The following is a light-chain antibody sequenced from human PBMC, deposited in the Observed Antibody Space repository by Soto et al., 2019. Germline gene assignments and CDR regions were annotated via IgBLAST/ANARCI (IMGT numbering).Light chain of an antibody. CDR2: DTS. J-gene: IGKJ1*01. Sequence: ALSQSPGTLSLSSGASATLFCRASQNIANNYLTWYQQKPGQAPRVLISDTSTRATGIPDRFSGSGSGTDFTLTISRLEPEDFAMYYCQQYGSTPWTFGQGTKVDIK. CDR3: QQYGSTPWT. V-gene: IGKV3-20*01. CDR1: QNIANNY.